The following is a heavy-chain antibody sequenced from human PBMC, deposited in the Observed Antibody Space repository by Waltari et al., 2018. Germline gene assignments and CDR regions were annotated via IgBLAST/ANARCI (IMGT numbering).Heavy chain of an antibody. V-gene: IGHV4-4*07. J-gene: IGHJ6*02. CDR2: IYSSGTT. CDR1: DGSINNYY. Sequence: QVQLQESGPGLVKPSETLSLTCTVADGSINNYYWRWIRQPAGKGLEWIGRIYSSGTTDYNPSLTSRVTMLVDTSKNQFSLKLSSVTAADTAVYYCARMGSTSRHSSRDIMDVWGQGASVTVSS. CDR3: ARMGSTSRHSSRDIMDV. D-gene: IGHD2-2*01.